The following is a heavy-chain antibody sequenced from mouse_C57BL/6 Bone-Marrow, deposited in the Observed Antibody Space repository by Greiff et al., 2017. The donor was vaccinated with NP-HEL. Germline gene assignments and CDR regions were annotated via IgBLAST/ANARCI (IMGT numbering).Heavy chain of an antibody. CDR2: IWWDDDK. V-gene: IGHV8-8*01. CDR3: ARMGAYYGFAY. Sequence: VKLMESGPGILQPSQTLSLTCSFSGFSLSTFGMGVGWIRQPPGKGLEWLAHIWWDDDKYYNQAPKSRLSISKDTSKNQVFLKISNVYTADTATYYCARMGAYYGFAYWGQGTLVTVSA. CDR1: GFSLSTFGMG. D-gene: IGHD2-10*01. J-gene: IGHJ3*01.